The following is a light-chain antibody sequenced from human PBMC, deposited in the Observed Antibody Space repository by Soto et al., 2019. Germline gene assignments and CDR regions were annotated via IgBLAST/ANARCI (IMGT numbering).Light chain of an antibody. J-gene: IGKJ3*01. CDR3: QRYNNWPLEFS. V-gene: IGKV3-15*01. Sequence: EIVLTQSPATLSVSPGDKATLSCRASQSVSSNLAWYQHKPGQAPRLLIYDASTRATGIPARFSGSGSGAEFTLTISSLQSEDFAVYYCQRYNNWPLEFSFGPGTRVDVK. CDR1: QSVSSN. CDR2: DAS.